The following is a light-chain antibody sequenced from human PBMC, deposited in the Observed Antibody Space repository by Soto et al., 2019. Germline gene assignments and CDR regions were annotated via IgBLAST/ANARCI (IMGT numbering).Light chain of an antibody. Sequence: QLVLTQPPSVSGAPGQRVTISCTGSTSNIGAGYEVHWYQQLPGTAPKLLVSGHNIRPSGVPDRFSGFKSGASASLVITGLQAEDEAEYYCQSYDNSLSGSGVFGGGTKLTVL. CDR3: QSYDNSLSGSGV. V-gene: IGLV1-40*01. CDR2: GHN. CDR1: TSNIGAGYE. J-gene: IGLJ3*02.